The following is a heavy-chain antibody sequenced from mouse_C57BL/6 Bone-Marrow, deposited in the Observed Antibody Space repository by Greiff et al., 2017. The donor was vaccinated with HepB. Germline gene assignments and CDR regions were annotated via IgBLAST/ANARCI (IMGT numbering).Heavy chain of an antibody. V-gene: IGHV1-50*01. J-gene: IGHJ4*01. CDR3: ARSYNYEEAMDY. CDR1: GYTFTSYW. D-gene: IGHD2-12*01. Sequence: QVQLQQPGAELVKPGASVKLSCKASGYTFTSYWMQWVKQRPGQGLEWIGEIDPSDSYTNYNQKFKGKATLTVDTSSSPPYMELSSLTSEGSAVYYCARSYNYEEAMDYWGQGTSVTVSS. CDR2: IDPSDSYT.